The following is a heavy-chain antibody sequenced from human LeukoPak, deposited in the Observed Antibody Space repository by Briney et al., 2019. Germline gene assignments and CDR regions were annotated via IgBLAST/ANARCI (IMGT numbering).Heavy chain of an antibody. V-gene: IGHV1-46*01. CDR1: GYTFTSYY. Sequence: ASVKVSCKASGYTFTSYYMHWVRQAPGQGLEWMGIINPSGGSTSYAQKFQGRVTMTRDTSTSTVYMELSSLRSEDTAVYYCARFGNGYSYGYGPFDYWGQGTLVTVSS. D-gene: IGHD5-18*01. CDR2: INPSGGST. CDR3: ARFGNGYSYGYGPFDY. J-gene: IGHJ4*02.